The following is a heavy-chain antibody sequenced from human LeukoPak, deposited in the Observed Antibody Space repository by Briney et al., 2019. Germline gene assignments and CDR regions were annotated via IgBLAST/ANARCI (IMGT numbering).Heavy chain of an antibody. Sequence: GGSLTLSCAASGFTFSSSAMHWLRQAPGKGLEWVAVISYDGSNKYYADSVKGRFTISRDNSKNTLYLQMNSLRAEDTAVYYCARLGIAATGTGNYYFDYWGQGTLVTVSS. CDR3: ARLGIAATGTGNYYFDY. CDR1: GFTFSSSA. V-gene: IGHV3-30*04. D-gene: IGHD6-13*01. J-gene: IGHJ4*02. CDR2: ISYDGSNK.